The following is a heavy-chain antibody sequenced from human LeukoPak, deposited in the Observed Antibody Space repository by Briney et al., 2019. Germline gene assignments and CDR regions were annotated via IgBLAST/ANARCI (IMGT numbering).Heavy chain of an antibody. CDR1: EFTVSNNY. CDR2: LYSGGRA. J-gene: IGHJ4*02. D-gene: IGHD2-15*01. V-gene: IGHV3-66*01. Sequence: PGGSLRLSCAASEFTVSNNYMSWVRQGPGKGLEWVSVLYSGGRAYYTDSVNGRFTISRDNSKNTLYLQMNSLRAEDTAVYYCARVLLYYYDYWGQGTLVTVSS. CDR3: ARVLLYYYDY.